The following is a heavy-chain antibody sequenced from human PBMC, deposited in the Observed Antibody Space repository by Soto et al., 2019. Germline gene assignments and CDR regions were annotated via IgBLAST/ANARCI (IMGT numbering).Heavy chain of an antibody. CDR1: GFTFSGSA. CDR3: TISFRSGSPIDY. J-gene: IGHJ4*02. V-gene: IGHV3-73*01. CDR2: IRSKANSYAT. Sequence: GGSLRLSCAASGFTFSGSAMHWVRQASGKGLEWVGRIRSKANSYATAYAASVKGRFTISRDDSKNTAYLQMNSLKTEDTAVYYCTISFRSGSPIDYWGQGTLVTSPQ. D-gene: IGHD1-26*01.